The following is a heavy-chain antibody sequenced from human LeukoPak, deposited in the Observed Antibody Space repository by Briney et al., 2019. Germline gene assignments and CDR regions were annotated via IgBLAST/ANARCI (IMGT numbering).Heavy chain of an antibody. J-gene: IGHJ6*03. Sequence: ASVKVSCKASGYTFTGYYMHWVRQAPGQGLEWMGWINPHIGGTNYAQKFQGRVTMTRDTSISTAYMELSRLRSDDTAVYYCARGDYARDYYYMDVWGKGTTVTVSS. D-gene: IGHD4-17*01. CDR1: GYTFTGYY. CDR3: ARGDYARDYYYMDV. CDR2: INPHIGGT. V-gene: IGHV1-2*02.